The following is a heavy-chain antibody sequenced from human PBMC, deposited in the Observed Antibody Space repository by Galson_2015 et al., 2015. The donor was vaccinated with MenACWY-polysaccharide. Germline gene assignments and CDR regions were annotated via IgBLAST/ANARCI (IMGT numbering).Heavy chain of an antibody. J-gene: IGHJ4*02. CDR3: MTSRAY. V-gene: IGHV3-15*01. CDR2: IKGKPDGGTT. CDR1: GFTFSNAW. Sequence: SLRLSCAASGFTFSNAWMTWVRQGPGKGLEWVGHIKGKPDGGTTDYAAPVKGRFTISRDDSKNTLYLQMNGLKTDDTAVYYCMTSRAYWGQGTLVTVSS.